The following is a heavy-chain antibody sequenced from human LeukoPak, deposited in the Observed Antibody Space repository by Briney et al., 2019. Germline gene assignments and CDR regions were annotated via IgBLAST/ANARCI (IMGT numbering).Heavy chain of an antibody. CDR3: AREHWVDS. CDR1: GFTFSNYW. Sequence: GGSLRLSCAASGFTFSNYWMHWVRQAPGKGLVWVSHVNTDASSTSYADSVKGRFTISRDNAKNTLYLQMNSLRADDTAVYYCAREHWVDSWGQGTLVTVSS. J-gene: IGHJ4*02. V-gene: IGHV3-74*01. CDR2: VNTDASST. D-gene: IGHD3-16*01.